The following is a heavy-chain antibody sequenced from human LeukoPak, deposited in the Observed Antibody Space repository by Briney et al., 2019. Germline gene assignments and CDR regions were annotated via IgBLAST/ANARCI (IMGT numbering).Heavy chain of an antibody. D-gene: IGHD3-10*01. CDR1: GFTVSSNY. CDR3: ARPYYYGSGSYYPLDY. CDR2: IYSGGGT. Sequence: PGGSLRLSCAASGFTVSSNYMSWVRQAPGKGLEWVSVIYSGGGTYYADSVKGRFTISRDNSKSTVSLQMNSLRAEDTAVYYCARPYYYGSGSYYPLDYWGQGTLVTVSS. J-gene: IGHJ4*02. V-gene: IGHV3-53*01.